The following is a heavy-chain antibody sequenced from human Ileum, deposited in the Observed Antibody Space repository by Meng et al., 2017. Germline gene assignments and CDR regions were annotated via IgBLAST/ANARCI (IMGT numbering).Heavy chain of an antibody. CDR1: GFTFNSYW. J-gene: IGHJ4*02. CDR2: IKNDGSGT. Sequence: GESLKISCAASGFTFNSYWMHWVRQGPGKGLEWVSQIKNDGSGTDYADSVKGRFTISRDNAKNMLYLQMNSLRAEDTAVYYCARGRYDSVGFDYWGQGTLVTVSS. V-gene: IGHV3-74*01. CDR3: ARGRYDSVGFDY. D-gene: IGHD4-23*01.